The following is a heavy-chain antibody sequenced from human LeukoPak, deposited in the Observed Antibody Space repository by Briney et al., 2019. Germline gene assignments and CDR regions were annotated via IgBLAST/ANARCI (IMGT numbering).Heavy chain of an antibody. V-gene: IGHV3-21*01. D-gene: IGHD3-3*01. J-gene: IGHJ5*02. CDR2: ISSSSSYI. Sequence: GGSLRLSCAASGFTFSSYSMSWVRQAPGKGLEGVSSISSSSSYISYPDSVKPRFIISRDNANNSLYLQMNSLRAEDTAVYYCARDLLVGDEISWGQGTLVTVSS. CDR1: GFTFSSYS. CDR3: ARDLLVGDEIS.